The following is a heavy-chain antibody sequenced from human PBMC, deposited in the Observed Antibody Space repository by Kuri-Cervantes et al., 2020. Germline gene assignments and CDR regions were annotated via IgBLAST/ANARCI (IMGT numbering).Heavy chain of an antibody. Sequence: GESLKISCAASGFTFSSYGMHWVRQAPGKGLEWVAVIWYDGSNKYCADSVKGRFTISRDNSKNTLYLQMNSLRAEDTAVYYCARDEYYYDSSGYFEWFDPWGQGTLVTVSS. J-gene: IGHJ5*02. CDR1: GFTFSSYG. V-gene: IGHV3-33*08. CDR3: ARDEYYYDSSGYFEWFDP. CDR2: IWYDGSNK. D-gene: IGHD3-22*01.